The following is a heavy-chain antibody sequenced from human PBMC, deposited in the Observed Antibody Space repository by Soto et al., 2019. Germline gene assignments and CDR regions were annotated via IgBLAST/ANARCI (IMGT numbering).Heavy chain of an antibody. J-gene: IGHJ6*02. CDR2: ISNDGSKK. CDR3: SKDSATAMVTTYYYYGIDF. V-gene: IGHV3-30*18. D-gene: IGHD5-18*01. Sequence: GGSLRLSCAASGFTFSSYGMHWVRQAPGKGLEWVAVISNDGSKKYYADSVKGRFTISRDTSKNTLYLQMNSLRAEDTAVYYCSKDSATAMVTTYYYYGIDFWGQGTMVTVSS. CDR1: GFTFSSYG.